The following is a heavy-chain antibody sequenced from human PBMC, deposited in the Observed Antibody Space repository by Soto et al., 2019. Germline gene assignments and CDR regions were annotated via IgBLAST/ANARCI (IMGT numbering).Heavy chain of an antibody. V-gene: IGHV4-34*01. Sequence: SETLPLTCAVYGGSFSGYYWSWIRQPPGKGLEWIGEINHSGSTNYNPSLKSRVTISVDTSKNQFSLKLSSVTAADTAVYYCARAGRTDYAGYSSSRRYFGYWGQGTLVTVSS. CDR1: GGSFSGYY. J-gene: IGHJ4*02. D-gene: IGHD6-13*01. CDR2: INHSGST. CDR3: ARAGRTDYAGYSSSRRYFGY.